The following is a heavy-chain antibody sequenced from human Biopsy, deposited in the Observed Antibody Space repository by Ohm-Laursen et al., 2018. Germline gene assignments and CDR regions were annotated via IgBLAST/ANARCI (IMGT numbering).Heavy chain of an antibody. CDR3: ARGDYFDSNGYFWFDP. V-gene: IGHV4-39*07. CDR1: GGSISNNNYY. CDR2: ILYRGST. J-gene: IGHJ5*02. Sequence: SQTLSLTCTVSGGSISNNNYYWGWIRQPPGKGLEWIGSILYRGSTHYKPSLKSRVNISVDTSKNQFSLKLNSVTAADTAVYYCARGDYFDSNGYFWFDPWGQGTLVTVSS. D-gene: IGHD3-22*01.